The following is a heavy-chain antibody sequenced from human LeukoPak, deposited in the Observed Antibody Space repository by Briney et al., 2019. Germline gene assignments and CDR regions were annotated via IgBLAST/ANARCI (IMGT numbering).Heavy chain of an antibody. Sequence: GGSLRLSCAASGFTFSSYAMSWLREAPGKGLEWVSAISGSGGSTYYADSVKGRFTISRDNSKNTLYLQMNSLRAEDTAVYYCRIQDTATFDYWGQGTLVTVSS. CDR3: RIQDTATFDY. CDR1: GFTFSSYA. D-gene: IGHD5-18*01. CDR2: ISGSGGST. V-gene: IGHV3-23*01. J-gene: IGHJ4*02.